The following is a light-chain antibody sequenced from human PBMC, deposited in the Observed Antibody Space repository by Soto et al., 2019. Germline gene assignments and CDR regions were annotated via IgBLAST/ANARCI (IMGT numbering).Light chain of an antibody. V-gene: IGLV2-14*01. CDR1: SRDVGGYNY. CDR2: DVS. CDR3: SSYTSSSTLYV. J-gene: IGLJ1*01. Sequence: QSALTQPASVSWSPGPSITISCPGTSRDVGGYNYVSWYQPHPGKAPKLMIYDVSNRPSGVSNRFSGSKSGNTASLTISGLQAEDEADYYCSSYTSSSTLYVFGTGTKLTVL.